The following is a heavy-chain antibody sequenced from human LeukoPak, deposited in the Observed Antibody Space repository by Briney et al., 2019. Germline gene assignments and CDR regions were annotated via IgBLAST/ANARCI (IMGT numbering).Heavy chain of an antibody. J-gene: IGHJ3*02. CDR2: IRGGGGVT. V-gene: IGHV3-23*01. CDR3: AKCSASYYNDAFDI. D-gene: IGHD3-10*01. Sequence: GGSLRLSCAASGFTFDNYAMNWVRQAPGKGLEWLAYIRGGGGVTRYSDSVKDRFTISRDNSKNTVYLQMNSLRAEDTAIYYCAKCSASYYNDAFDIWGRGTMVTVSS. CDR1: GFTFDNYA.